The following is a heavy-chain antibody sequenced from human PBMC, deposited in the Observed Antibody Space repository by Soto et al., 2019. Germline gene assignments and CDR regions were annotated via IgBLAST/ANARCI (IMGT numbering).Heavy chain of an antibody. V-gene: IGHV3-33*01. CDR1: GFTFSSYG. CDR3: ATTGPY. Sequence: GGSLRLSCAASGFTFSSYGMHWVRQAPGKGLEWVAVIWFDGSNKFYADSVKGRFTISRDNSKNTVSPQMNSLRDEDSAAYYCATTGPYWGQGTLVTSPQ. J-gene: IGHJ4*02. CDR2: IWFDGSNK.